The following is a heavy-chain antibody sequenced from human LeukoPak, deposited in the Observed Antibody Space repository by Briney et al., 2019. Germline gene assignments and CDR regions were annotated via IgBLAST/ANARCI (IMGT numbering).Heavy chain of an antibody. CDR2: ISSSSSYI. Sequence: GGSLRLSCAASGFTFSSYSMNWVRQAPGKGLEWVSSISSSSSYIYYADSVKGRFTISRDNSKNSLYLQMNSLRAEDTAVYYCARSSGSFAGSGYFDYWGQGTLVTVSS. V-gene: IGHV3-21*01. CDR3: ARSSGSFAGSGYFDY. J-gene: IGHJ4*02. CDR1: GFTFSSYS. D-gene: IGHD1-26*01.